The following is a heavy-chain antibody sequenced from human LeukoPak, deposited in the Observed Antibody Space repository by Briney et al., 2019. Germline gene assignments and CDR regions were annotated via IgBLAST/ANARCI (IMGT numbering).Heavy chain of an antibody. Sequence: GASVTVSCKASGYTFTGYYMHWVRQAPGQGLEWMGWINPNSGGTNYAQKFQGRVTMTRDTSISTAYMELSRLRSDDTAVYYCARAPVLRFLEWGNWFDPWGQGTLVTVSS. V-gene: IGHV1-2*02. CDR1: GYTFTGYY. D-gene: IGHD3-3*01. CDR3: ARAPVLRFLEWGNWFDP. J-gene: IGHJ5*02. CDR2: INPNSGGT.